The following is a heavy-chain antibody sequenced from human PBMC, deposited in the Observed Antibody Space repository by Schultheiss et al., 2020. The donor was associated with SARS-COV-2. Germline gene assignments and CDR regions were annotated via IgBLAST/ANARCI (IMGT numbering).Heavy chain of an antibody. CDR2: ISWNSGSI. V-gene: IGHV3-9*01. Sequence: SLKISCAASGFTFDDYAMHWVRQAPGKGLEWVSGISWNSGSIGYADSVKGRFTISRDNAKNSLYLQMNSLRAEDTALYYCAKSWSLGQQLVAETYFQHWGRGTLVTGSS. CDR3: AKSWSLGQQLVAETYFQH. D-gene: IGHD6-13*01. CDR1: GFTFDDYA. J-gene: IGHJ1*01.